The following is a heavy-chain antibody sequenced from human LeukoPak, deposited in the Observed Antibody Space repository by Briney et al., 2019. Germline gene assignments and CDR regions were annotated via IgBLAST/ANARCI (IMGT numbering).Heavy chain of an antibody. J-gene: IGHJ4*02. CDR2: FSGSGGST. CDR3: AKDRRQWKTYYYGSGTYPE. V-gene: IGHV3-23*01. Sequence: PGGSLRLSCAASGFTFSNYAMSWVRQAPGKGLEWVSAFSGSGGSTYYANSVKGRFTISRDNSKNTLYLQMNSLRAEDTAVYYCAKDRRQWKTYYYGSGTYPEWGQGTLVTVSS. CDR1: GFTFSNYA. D-gene: IGHD3-10*01.